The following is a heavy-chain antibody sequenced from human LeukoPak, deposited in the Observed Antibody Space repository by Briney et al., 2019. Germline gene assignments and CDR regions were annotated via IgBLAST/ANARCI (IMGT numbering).Heavy chain of an antibody. V-gene: IGHV3-30*02. CDR1: GFTFSNYD. Sequence: GGSLRLSCVASGFTFSNYDMHWVRQAPGKGLEWVASMRNDGSQIYHADSVKGRFTIPRDKSKNTLYLQMNSLRAEDTAVYYCAKDIVVVPAAIANWFDPWGQGTLVTVSS. J-gene: IGHJ5*02. CDR3: AKDIVVVPAAIANWFDP. D-gene: IGHD2-2*01. CDR2: MRNDGSQI.